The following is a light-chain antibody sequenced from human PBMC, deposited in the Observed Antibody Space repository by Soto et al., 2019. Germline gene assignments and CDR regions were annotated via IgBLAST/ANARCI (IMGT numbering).Light chain of an antibody. Sequence: EIELTQSPGTLSLSPGDRATISCRASQSVSSSYLAWYQQKPGQAPRLLNSGASSRATGIPDRFSGSGSGTDFTLTISRLEPEDFAVYYCQQYGSSPRTFGQGNKGEIK. V-gene: IGKV3-20*01. CDR1: QSVSSSY. CDR2: GAS. J-gene: IGKJ1*01. CDR3: QQYGSSPRT.